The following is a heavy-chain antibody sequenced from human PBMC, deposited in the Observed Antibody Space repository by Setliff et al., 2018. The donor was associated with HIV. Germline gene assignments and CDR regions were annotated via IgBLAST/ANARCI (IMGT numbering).Heavy chain of an antibody. D-gene: IGHD3-10*01. J-gene: IGHJ4*02. Sequence: PSETLSLTCTVSGGSISSGRYYWSWIRQPAGKGLEWIGHIYTGGSTYYNPSLKSRVTISVDTSKNQFSLKLSSVTAADTAVYYCARDRHGSWSYYSDYWGQGTLVTVSS. V-gene: IGHV4-61*09. CDR3: ARDRHGSWSYYSDY. CDR2: IYTGGST. CDR1: GGSISSGRYY.